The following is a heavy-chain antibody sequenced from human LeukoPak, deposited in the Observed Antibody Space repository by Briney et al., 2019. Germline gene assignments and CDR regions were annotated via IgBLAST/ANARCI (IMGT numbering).Heavy chain of an antibody. J-gene: IGHJ4*02. D-gene: IGHD1-26*01. V-gene: IGHV3-7*03. CDR3: ARVGSGSYWDYIDY. CDR2: IKQDGGQI. CDR1: EFTFSSYW. Sequence: GGSLRLSCAASEFTFSSYWMSWVRQAPGKGLEWVANIKQDGGQIYYLESVKGRFTVSRDNAKNSLYLQMNSLRAEDTAVYYCARVGSGSYWDYIDYWGQGTLVTVSS.